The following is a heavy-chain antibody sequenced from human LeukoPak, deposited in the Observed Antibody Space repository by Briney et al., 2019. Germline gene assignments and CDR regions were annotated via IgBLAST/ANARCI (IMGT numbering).Heavy chain of an antibody. Sequence: PAGSRTLSCAASGFTFSSYAMSWDRQAEGKWLEWDSCIGGGGGSTYYADSVKGRFTISRDNSKTTLYLQMNSLRAEDTAIYYCAKDAGTTGEGGPDYWGQGTLVTVSS. V-gene: IGHV3-23*01. CDR3: AKDAGTTGEGGPDY. J-gene: IGHJ4*02. CDR1: GFTFSSYA. CDR2: IGGGGGST. D-gene: IGHD1-7*01.